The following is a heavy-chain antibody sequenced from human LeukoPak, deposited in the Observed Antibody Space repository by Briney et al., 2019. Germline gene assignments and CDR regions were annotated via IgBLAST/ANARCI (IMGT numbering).Heavy chain of an antibody. CDR1: GFTFSGHW. J-gene: IGHJ4*02. CDR2: IRQDGGEE. CDR3: AAWGIGSSYVY. V-gene: IGHV3-7*01. Sequence: GGSLRLSCAASGFTFSGHWMSWVRQAPGKGLGCVANIRQDGGEEYYVDSVRGRFTISRDNAKNSLYLQMNSLTDEDTAVYYCAAWGIGSSYVYWGQGTLVTVSS. D-gene: IGHD2-15*01.